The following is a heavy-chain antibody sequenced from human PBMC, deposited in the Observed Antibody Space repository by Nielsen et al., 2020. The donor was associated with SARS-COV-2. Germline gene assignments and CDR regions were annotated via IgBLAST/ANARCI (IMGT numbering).Heavy chain of an antibody. CDR2: FDPEDGET. CDR1: GYTLTELS. Sequence: ASVKVSCKVSGYTLTELSMHWVRQAPGKGLEWMGGFDPEDGETIYAQKFQGRVTMTRNTSISTAYMELSSLRSEDTAVYYCARGRGKSVIVVVWSYYYYGMDVWGQGTTVTVSS. CDR3: ARGRGKSVIVVVWSYYYYGMDV. J-gene: IGHJ6*02. V-gene: IGHV1-24*01. D-gene: IGHD2-15*01.